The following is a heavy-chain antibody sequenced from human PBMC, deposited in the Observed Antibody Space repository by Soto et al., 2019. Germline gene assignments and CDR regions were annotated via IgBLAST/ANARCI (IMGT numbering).Heavy chain of an antibody. D-gene: IGHD3-10*01. V-gene: IGHV4-59*01. CDR3: ARAPRGNYGYPSYFDY. J-gene: IGHJ4*02. CDR1: GGSISSYY. CDR2: IYHSGST. Sequence: PSETLSLTCTVSGGSISSYYWSWIRQPPGKGLEWIGYIYHSGSTNYNPSLKSRVTISVDTSKNQFSLKLSSVTAADTAVYYCARAPRGNYGYPSYFDYWGQGTLVTVSS.